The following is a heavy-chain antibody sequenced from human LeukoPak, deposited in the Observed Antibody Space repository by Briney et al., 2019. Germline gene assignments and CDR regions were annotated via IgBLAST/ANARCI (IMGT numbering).Heavy chain of an antibody. V-gene: IGHV3-30*18. Sequence: PGGSLRLSCAASGFTFSSYGMHWVRQAPGKGLEWVAVISYDGSNKYYADSVKGRFTISRDNSKNTLYLQMNSLRAEDTAVYYCAKVTYYGSGSYSNSYGMGVWGQGTTVTVSS. CDR1: GFTFSSYG. D-gene: IGHD3-10*01. CDR3: AKVTYYGSGSYSNSYGMGV. J-gene: IGHJ6*02. CDR2: ISYDGSNK.